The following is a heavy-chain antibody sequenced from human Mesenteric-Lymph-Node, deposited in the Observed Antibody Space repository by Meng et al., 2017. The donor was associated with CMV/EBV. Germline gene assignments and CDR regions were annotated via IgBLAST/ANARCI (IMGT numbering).Heavy chain of an antibody. CDR1: GYTFTSYA. V-gene: IGHV1-2*02. J-gene: IGHJ3*01. CDR2: VNPNSGGT. CDR3: ARVDSDSSGYYGPDF. Sequence: ASVKVSCKASGYTFTSYAISWVRQAPGQGLEWMGWVNPNSGGTNYAQKFQGRVTMTRDTSISTVYMELSRLTSDDTAVYYCARVDSDSSGYYGPDFWGQGTMVTVSS. D-gene: IGHD3-22*01.